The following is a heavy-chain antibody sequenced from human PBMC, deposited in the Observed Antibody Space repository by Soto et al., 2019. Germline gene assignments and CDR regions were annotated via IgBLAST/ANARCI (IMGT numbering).Heavy chain of an antibody. CDR1: GFTFSSHA. J-gene: IGHJ4*02. CDR2: ISGSGRST. V-gene: IGHV3-23*01. D-gene: IGHD5-18*01. Sequence: GGSLRLSCAASGFTFSSHAMSWVRQAPAKGLEWVSAISGSGRSTYYADSVKGRFTISRDNSKNTVYLHMNSLRAEATAVYYFAKPQGWTAPYSYGYDYWDLGTLVTVSS. CDR3: AKPQGWTAPYSYGYDY.